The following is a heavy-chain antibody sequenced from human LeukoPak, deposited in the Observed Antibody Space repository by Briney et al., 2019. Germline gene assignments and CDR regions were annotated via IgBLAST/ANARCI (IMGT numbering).Heavy chain of an antibody. CDR2: FDPEDGET. CDR3: ATPGPPHSGSYPTLYYFDY. CDR1: GYTLTELS. V-gene: IGHV1-24*01. Sequence: ASVKVSCKVSGYTLTELSMHWVRQAPGKGLEWMGGFDPEDGETIYAQKFQGRVTMTEDTSTGTAYMELSSLRSEDTAVYYCATPGPPHSGSYPTLYYFDYWGQGTLVTVSS. D-gene: IGHD1-26*01. J-gene: IGHJ4*02.